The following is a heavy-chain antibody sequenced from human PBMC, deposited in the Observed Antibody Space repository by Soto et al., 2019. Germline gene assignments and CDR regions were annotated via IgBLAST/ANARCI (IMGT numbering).Heavy chain of an antibody. CDR2: ISYDGSNK. J-gene: IGHJ6*02. Sequence: GGSLRLSCAASGFTFSSYGMHWVRQAPGKGLEWVAVISYDGSNKYYADSVKGRFTISRDNSKNTLYLQMNSLRAEDTAVYYCARYSGTYHGLDVWGQGTTVTVS. V-gene: IGHV3-30*03. D-gene: IGHD1-26*01. CDR1: GFTFSSYG. CDR3: ARYSGTYHGLDV.